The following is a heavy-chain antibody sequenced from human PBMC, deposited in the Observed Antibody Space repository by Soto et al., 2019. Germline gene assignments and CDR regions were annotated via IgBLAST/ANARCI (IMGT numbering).Heavy chain of an antibody. CDR2: IYYSGST. D-gene: IGHD6-13*01. Sequence: SETLSLTCTVSGGSISSSSYYWGWIRQPPGKGLEWIRSIYYSGSTYYNPSLKSRVTISVDTSKNQFFLKLSSLTAADTAVYYCARDVAAAAHYYFDYWGQGTLVTVSS. J-gene: IGHJ4*02. CDR3: ARDVAAAAHYYFDY. V-gene: IGHV4-39*07. CDR1: GGSISSSSYY.